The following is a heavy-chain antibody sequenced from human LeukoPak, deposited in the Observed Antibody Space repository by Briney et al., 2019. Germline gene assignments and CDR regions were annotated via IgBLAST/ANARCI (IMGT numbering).Heavy chain of an antibody. CDR3: ARPSTKYSSSSGYFQH. CDR2: IYYSGST. J-gene: IGHJ1*01. CDR1: GGSISSSDSY. D-gene: IGHD6-6*01. Sequence: PSETLSLTCIVSSGGSISSSDSYWAWIRQPPGKRPEWIGSIYYSGSTSYNPSLKSRVTISVDTSKNQFSLKLSSVTAADTAVYYCARPSTKYSSSSGYFQHWGQGTLVTISS. V-gene: IGHV4-39*01.